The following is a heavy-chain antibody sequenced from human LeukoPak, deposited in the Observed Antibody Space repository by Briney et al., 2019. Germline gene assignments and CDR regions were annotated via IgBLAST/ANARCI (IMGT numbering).Heavy chain of an antibody. CDR2: IYYSGSN. Sequence: SETLSLTCTVSGGYISSYYWSWIRQPPGKGLEWIGYIYYSGSNNYNPSLKSRVTISVDTSKNQFSLKLSSVTAADTAVYYCARSGPPADYDFWSRYSAYYYYYYMDVWGKGTTVTVSS. CDR1: GGYISSYY. V-gene: IGHV4-59*01. J-gene: IGHJ6*03. CDR3: ARSGPPADYDFWSRYSAYYYYYYMDV. D-gene: IGHD3-3*01.